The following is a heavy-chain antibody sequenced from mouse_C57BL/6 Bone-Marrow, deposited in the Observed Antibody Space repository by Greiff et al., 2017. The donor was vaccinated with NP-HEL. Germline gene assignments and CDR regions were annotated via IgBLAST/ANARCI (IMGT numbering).Heavy chain of an antibody. CDR3: AKGPLAY. V-gene: IGHV5-6*01. J-gene: IGHJ3*01. CDR1: GFTFSSYG. Sequence: EVQGVESGGDLVKPGGSLKLSCAASGFTFSSYGMSWVRQTPDKRLEWVATISSGGSYPYYPDSVKGRFTISRDNAKNTLYLQMSSLKSEDTAMYYCAKGPLAYWGQGTLVTVSA. CDR2: ISSGGSYP.